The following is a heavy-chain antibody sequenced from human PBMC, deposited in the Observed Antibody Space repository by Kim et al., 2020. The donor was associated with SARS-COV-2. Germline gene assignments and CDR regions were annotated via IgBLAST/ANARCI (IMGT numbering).Heavy chain of an antibody. CDR1: GLSFRTSG. CDR2: IWSDGSKK. J-gene: IGHJ4*02. V-gene: IGHV3-33*01. CDR3: ARDKWERYFDY. Sequence: GGSLRLSCATSGLSFRTSGMHWVRPVPGRGLEWVAMIWSDGSKKYYGDSVEGRFTISRDDSKNTVYLQMNSLRAEDTAVYYCARDKWERYFDYWGQGTLVTVSS. D-gene: IGHD1-26*01.